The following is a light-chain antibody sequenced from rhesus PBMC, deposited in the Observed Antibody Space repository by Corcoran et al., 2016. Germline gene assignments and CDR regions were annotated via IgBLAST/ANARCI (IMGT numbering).Light chain of an antibody. CDR3: QQGYSYPYS. J-gene: IGKJ2*01. CDR2: RAS. V-gene: IGKV1S9*01. Sequence: DIQMTQSPSSLSASVGDRVTITCQASQSLSNYLNWYQQKPGKIPKLLIYRASSLQSGIPSRFSGSGAGTDFTLTISSLQPEDFATYYCQQGYSYPYSFGQGTKVEI. CDR1: QSLSNY.